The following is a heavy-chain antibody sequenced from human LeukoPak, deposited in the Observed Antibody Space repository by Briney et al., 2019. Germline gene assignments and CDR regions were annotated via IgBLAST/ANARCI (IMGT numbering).Heavy chain of an antibody. D-gene: IGHD6-19*01. CDR2: MYHSGNS. CDR1: GYSVSSAYY. V-gene: IGHV4-38-2*01. J-gene: IGHJ4*02. CDR3: ARFATGGLYYFDY. Sequence: SETLSLTCSVSGYSVSSAYYWGWIRQPPGKGLEWIGTMYHSGNSYYNPSLQSRVTISVDTSKNQFSLKLISVTAADTAVYYCARFATGGLYYFDYWGQGTLVIVSS.